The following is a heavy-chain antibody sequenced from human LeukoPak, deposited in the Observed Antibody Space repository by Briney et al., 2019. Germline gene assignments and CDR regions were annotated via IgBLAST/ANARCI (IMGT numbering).Heavy chain of an antibody. D-gene: IGHD5-18*01. CDR2: ITSSSSYI. CDR3: ARHLSGVTGYTYGRGIDY. V-gene: IGHV3-21*06. J-gene: IGHJ4*02. Sequence: GGSLRLSCAASGFTFSTYNMNWVRHAPGKGLEWISSITSSSSYIYYADSVKGRFTISRDNAKNSLYLQMNSLRAEDTAIYYCARHLSGVTGYTYGRGIDYWGQGTLVTVSS. CDR1: GFTFSTYN.